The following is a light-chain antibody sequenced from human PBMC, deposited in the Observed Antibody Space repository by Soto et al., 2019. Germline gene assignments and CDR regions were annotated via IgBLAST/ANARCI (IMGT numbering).Light chain of an antibody. J-gene: IGLJ2*01. CDR1: SSNIGSNY. V-gene: IGLV1-47*01. CDR3: VAWDDSLSGVF. Sequence: QSVLTQPPSASGTPGQRVTISCSGSSSNIGSNYVYWYQQFPGMAPKLLIYRNNQRPSGVPDRFSGSKSGTSASLAISGLRSEDDADYYCVAWDDSLSGVFFGGGTKLTVL. CDR2: RNN.